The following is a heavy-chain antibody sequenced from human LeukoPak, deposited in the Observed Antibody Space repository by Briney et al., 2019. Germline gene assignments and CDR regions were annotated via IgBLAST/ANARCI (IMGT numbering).Heavy chain of an antibody. CDR3: ARDYGMDV. CDR1: GFTFSGFS. CDR2: ISSSSSYI. Sequence: GGSLSPSCAASGFTFSGFSMTWVRRAQGKGLEWVSSISSSSSYIYYADSVKGRFTISRDNAKNSLYLQMNSLRAEDTAVYYCARDYGMDVWGQGTTVTVSS. J-gene: IGHJ6*02. V-gene: IGHV3-21*01.